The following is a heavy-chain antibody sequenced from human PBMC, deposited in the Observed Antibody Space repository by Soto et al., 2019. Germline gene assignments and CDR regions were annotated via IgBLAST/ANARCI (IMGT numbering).Heavy chain of an antibody. J-gene: IGHJ4*02. CDR1: GFTFSSYA. D-gene: IGHD5-12*01. CDR2: ISGSGGST. Sequence: PGGSLRLSCAASGFTFSSYAMSWVRQAPGKGLEWVSAISGSGGSTYYADSVKGRFTISRDNSKNTLYLQMNSLRAEDTAVYYCAYQGWYSGYGGFDYWGQGTLVTVSS. CDR3: AYQGWYSGYGGFDY. V-gene: IGHV3-23*01.